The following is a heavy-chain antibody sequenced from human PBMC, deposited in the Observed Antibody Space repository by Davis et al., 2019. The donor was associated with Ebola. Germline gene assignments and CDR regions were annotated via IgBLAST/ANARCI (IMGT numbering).Heavy chain of an antibody. D-gene: IGHD4-23*01. J-gene: IGHJ4*02. V-gene: IGHV4-59*01. Sequence: MPSETLSLTCAVYGGSLSGYYWNWIRQPPGKGLEWIGYIYYSGSTNYNPSLKSRVTISVDTSKNQFSLKLSSVTAADTAVYYCASLTVVTSIDYWGQGTLVTVSS. CDR3: ASLTVVTSIDY. CDR2: IYYSGST. CDR1: GGSLSGYY.